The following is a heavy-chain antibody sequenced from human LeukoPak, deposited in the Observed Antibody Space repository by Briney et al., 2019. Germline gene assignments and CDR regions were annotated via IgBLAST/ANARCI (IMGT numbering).Heavy chain of an antibody. J-gene: IGHJ2*01. D-gene: IGHD2-15*01. CDR1: GYTFSNYG. CDR2: TIAYNGNI. CDR3: ARVVVVAATRGSWYFEL. V-gene: IGHV1-18*01. Sequence: ASVKVSCKASGYTFSNYGITWVRQAPGQGLEWMGWTIAYNGNINYAQSVQGRVTMTTEASTGTVYMELRSLRSDDTAVYYCARVVVVAATRGSWYFELWGRGTLVTVSS.